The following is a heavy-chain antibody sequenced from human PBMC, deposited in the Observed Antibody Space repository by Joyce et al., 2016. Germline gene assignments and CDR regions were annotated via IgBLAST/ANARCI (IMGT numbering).Heavy chain of an antibody. J-gene: IGHJ4*02. D-gene: IGHD2-8*01. CDR3: ARSSYTNGIFDY. CDR2: LSSSSSYI. CDR1: GFTFSSYS. V-gene: IGHV3-21*01. Sequence: EVQLVESGGGLVKPGGSVRLSCAASGFTFSSYSMSWVRQAPGKGLELVSSLSSSSSYIKYTDSVKGRFTISRDNAKNSLYLQMNSLRVEDTAVYYCARSSYTNGIFDYWGQGTLVTVSS.